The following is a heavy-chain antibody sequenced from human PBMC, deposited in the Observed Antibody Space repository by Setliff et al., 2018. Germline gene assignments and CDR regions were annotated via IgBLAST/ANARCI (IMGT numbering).Heavy chain of an antibody. CDR3: ARAHSSTLSVHDY. CDR1: GFTFDDYA. D-gene: IGHD2-2*01. CDR2: INKDGDGT. Sequence: GGSLRLSCAASGFTFDDYAMHWVRQVPGKGLVWVSGINKDGDGTRYADSVRGRFTISRDNAKNTLYLQMNSLRAEDTAVYYCARAHSSTLSVHDYWGQGTLVTVSS. J-gene: IGHJ4*02. V-gene: IGHV3-74*01.